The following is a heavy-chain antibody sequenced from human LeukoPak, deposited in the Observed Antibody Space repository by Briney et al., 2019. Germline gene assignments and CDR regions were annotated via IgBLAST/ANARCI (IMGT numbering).Heavy chain of an antibody. D-gene: IGHD1-26*01. CDR1: GFTFTSYA. CDR3: AKVGYSGTYYREYYFDY. V-gene: IGHV3-23*01. J-gene: IGHJ4*02. CDR2: ICGSGAST. Sequence: GGSLRLSCAASGFTFTSYAMSWVRQAPGKGLEWVSVICGSGASTYYADSVKGRFTISRDNSKNTLYSQMNNLRAEDTAVYYCAKVGYSGTYYREYYFDYWGQGTLVTVSS.